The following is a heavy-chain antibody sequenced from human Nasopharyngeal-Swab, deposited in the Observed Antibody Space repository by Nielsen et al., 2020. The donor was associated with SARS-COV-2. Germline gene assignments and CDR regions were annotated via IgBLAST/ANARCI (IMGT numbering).Heavy chain of an antibody. J-gene: IGHJ6*02. CDR3: ARLGAESYHYYSLDV. CDR1: GFTFGDYA. Sequence: GESLKISCTASGFTFGDYAMSWVRQAPGKGLEWVSSISSSSNYIYYGDSVKGRFTISRDNTQKSLYLEMNSLRVEDTAAYYCARLGAESYHYYSLDVWGQGTTVTVSS. V-gene: IGHV3-21*01. CDR2: ISSSSNYI. D-gene: IGHD1-26*01.